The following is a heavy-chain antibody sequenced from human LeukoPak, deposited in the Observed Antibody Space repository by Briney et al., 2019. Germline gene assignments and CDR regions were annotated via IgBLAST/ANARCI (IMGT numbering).Heavy chain of an antibody. Sequence: SVKVSCKASGYTFINYGINWVRQAPGQGLEWMGGIIPIFGTANYAQKFQGRVTITADESTSTAYMELSSLRSEDTAVYYCARDELRFLEWLSNYYYYGMDVWGQGTTVTVSS. J-gene: IGHJ6*02. V-gene: IGHV1-69*13. CDR2: IIPIFGTA. CDR1: GYTFINYG. D-gene: IGHD3-3*01. CDR3: ARDELRFLEWLSNYYYYGMDV.